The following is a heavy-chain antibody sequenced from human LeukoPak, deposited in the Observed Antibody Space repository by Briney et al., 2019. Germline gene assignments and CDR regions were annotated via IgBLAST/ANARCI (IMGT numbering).Heavy chain of an antibody. CDR3: ARDVRTYYYDSSGYGY. CDR2: INPNSGGT. J-gene: IGHJ4*02. CDR1: GYTFTGYY. Sequence: ASMKVSCKASGYTFTGYYMHWVRQAPGQGLEWMGWINPNSGGTNYARKFQGRVTMTRDTSISTAYMELSRLRSDDTAVYYCARDVRTYYYDSSGYGYWGQGTLVTVSS. D-gene: IGHD3-22*01. V-gene: IGHV1-2*02.